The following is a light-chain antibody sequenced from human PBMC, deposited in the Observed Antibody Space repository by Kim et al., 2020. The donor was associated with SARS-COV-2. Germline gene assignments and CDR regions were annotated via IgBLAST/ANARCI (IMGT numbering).Light chain of an antibody. CDR1: HDIGTY. CDR3: QQLSSYPYT. V-gene: IGKV1-9*01. CDR2: AAS. J-gene: IGKJ2*01. Sequence: STSVGDRVTITCRASHDIGTYLAWYQQKAGKPPRLLIYAASTLHSGVPSGFSGRGSGTEFTLTISSLQPDDLATYYCQQLSSYPYTFGQGTQLEI.